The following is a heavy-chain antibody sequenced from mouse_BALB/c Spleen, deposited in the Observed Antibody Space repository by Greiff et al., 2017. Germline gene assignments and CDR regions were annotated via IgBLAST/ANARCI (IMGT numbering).Heavy chain of an antibody. CDR1: GYSITSDYA. CDR3: ARWYYGSRYFDV. J-gene: IGHJ1*01. D-gene: IGHD1-1*01. CDR2: ISYSGST. Sequence: EVQLQESGPGLVKPSQSLSLTCTVTGYSITSDYAWNWIRQFPGNKLEWMGYISYSGSTSYNPSLKSRISITRDTSKNQFFLQLNSVTTEDTATYYCARWYYGSRYFDVWGAGTTVTVSS. V-gene: IGHV3-2*02.